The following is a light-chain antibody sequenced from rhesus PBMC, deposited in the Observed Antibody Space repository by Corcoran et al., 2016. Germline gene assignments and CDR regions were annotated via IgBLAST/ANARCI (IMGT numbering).Light chain of an antibody. CDR2: DAS. CDR1: QGISSD. CDR3: LPHNTYPLS. Sequence: DIQMTQSPSSLSASVGDTVTITCRASQGISSDLNWFQQKPGNAPTLLINDASILESGVPSRFSGSGSVTAFTLTVSSLQPEDFSSYYCLPHNTYPLSFGGGTKVEI. J-gene: IGKJ4*01. V-gene: IGKV1-28*03.